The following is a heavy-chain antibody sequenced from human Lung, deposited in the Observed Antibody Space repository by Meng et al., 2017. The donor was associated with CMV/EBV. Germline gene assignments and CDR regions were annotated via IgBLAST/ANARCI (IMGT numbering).Heavy chain of an antibody. CDR2: ISVKNGEA. V-gene: IGHV1-18*01. D-gene: IGHD6-13*01. CDR3: ARYVPNGSFWYFDF. Sequence: QVQLVQSCADAEKPVASMKVSCKASGYIFTNYEISWVRQAPGQGLEWMGWISVKNGEAKYPQNFQGRVTMTTDTTTSTAYMELRSLTSDDTAVYYCARYVPNGSFWYFDFWGRGTLVTVSS. J-gene: IGHJ2*01. CDR1: GYIFTNYE.